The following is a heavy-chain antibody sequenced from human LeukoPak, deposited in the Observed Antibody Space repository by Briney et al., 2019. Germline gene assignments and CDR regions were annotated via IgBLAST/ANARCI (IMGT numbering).Heavy chain of an antibody. D-gene: IGHD3-16*01. CDR3: ARRYGGGGREYFHH. CDR1: GFTFSGSA. Sequence: GGSLKLSCAASGFTFSGSAMHWVRQASGKGLEWVGRIRSKANSYATAYAASVKGRFTISRDDSKNTAYLQMNSLKTEDTAVYYCARRYGGGGREYFHHWGQGTLVTVSS. J-gene: IGHJ1*01. CDR2: IRSKANSYAT. V-gene: IGHV3-73*01.